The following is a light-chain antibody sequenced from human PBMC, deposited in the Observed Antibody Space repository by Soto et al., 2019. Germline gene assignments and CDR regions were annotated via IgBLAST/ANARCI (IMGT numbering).Light chain of an antibody. Sequence: DIQMTQSPSTLSASVGDRVTITCRASQSINSWLAWYQQKAGKAPKLLIHKASSLESGVPSRFSGSGSGTEFTLTISSLQPDDFATYYCQQYNNYYPWTFGQGTKVEIK. V-gene: IGKV1-5*03. CDR1: QSINSW. CDR2: KAS. CDR3: QQYNNYYPWT. J-gene: IGKJ1*01.